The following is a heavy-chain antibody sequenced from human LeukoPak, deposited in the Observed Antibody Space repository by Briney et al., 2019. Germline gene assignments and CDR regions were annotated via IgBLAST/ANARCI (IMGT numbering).Heavy chain of an antibody. J-gene: IGHJ6*02. CDR2: IYYSGST. CDR1: GGSISSSSYY. V-gene: IGHV4-39*07. D-gene: IGHD3-10*01. Sequence: SETLSLTCTVSGGSISSSSYYWGWIRQPPGKGLEWIGSIYYSGSTYYNPSLKSRVTISVDTSKNQFSLKLSSVTAADTAVYYCARERRLMVRGVKDGMDVWGQGTTVTVSS. CDR3: ARERRLMVRGVKDGMDV.